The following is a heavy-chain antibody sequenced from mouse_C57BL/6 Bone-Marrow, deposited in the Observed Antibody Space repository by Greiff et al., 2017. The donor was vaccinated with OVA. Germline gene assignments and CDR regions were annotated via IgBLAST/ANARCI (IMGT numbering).Heavy chain of an antibody. J-gene: IGHJ2*01. Sequence: QVQLQQPGAELVKPGASVKVSCKASGYTFTSYWMHWVKQRPGQGLEWIGRIHPSDSDTNSNQKFKGKATLTVDKSSSTAYLQLSSLTSEDSAVYYCAIYSLNWEGDYWGQGTTLTVSS. V-gene: IGHV1-74*01. CDR1: GYTFTSYW. D-gene: IGHD4-1*02. CDR2: IHPSDSDT. CDR3: AIYSLNWEGDY.